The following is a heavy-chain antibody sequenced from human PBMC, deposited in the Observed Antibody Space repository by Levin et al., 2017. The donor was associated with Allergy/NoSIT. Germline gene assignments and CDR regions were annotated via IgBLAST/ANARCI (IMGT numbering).Heavy chain of an antibody. D-gene: IGHD2-2*01. CDR1: GFTFSSYT. CDR2: ISHDGSNK. J-gene: IGHJ4*02. Sequence: GGSLRLSCAASGFTFSSYTMHWVRQAPGKGLEWVAVISHDGSNKYYADSVKGRFTISRENSQNTLYLQMNSLRPEDAAVYSCARGRGGFAGFCTIPNCYYFDFWGQGTLVTVSS. CDR3: ARGRGGFAGFCTIPNCYYFDF. V-gene: IGHV3-30-3*01.